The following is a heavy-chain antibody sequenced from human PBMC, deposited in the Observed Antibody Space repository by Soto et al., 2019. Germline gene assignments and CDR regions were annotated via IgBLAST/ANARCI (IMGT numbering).Heavy chain of an antibody. V-gene: IGHV3-23*01. D-gene: IGHD3-3*01. CDR2: ISGSGGST. CDR1: GFTFSSYA. Sequence: EVQLLESGGGLVQPGGSLRLSCAASGFTFSSYAMSWVRQAPGKGLEWVSAISGSGGSTYYADSVKGRFTISRDNSKNTLYLQMNSLRAEDTAVYYCAKDYDFWSGYNNDAFDIWGQGTMVTVSS. J-gene: IGHJ3*02. CDR3: AKDYDFWSGYNNDAFDI.